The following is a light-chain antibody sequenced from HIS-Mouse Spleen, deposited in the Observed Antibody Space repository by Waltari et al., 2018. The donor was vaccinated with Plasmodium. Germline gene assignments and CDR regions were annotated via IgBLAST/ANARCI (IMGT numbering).Light chain of an antibody. J-gene: IGLJ3*02. CDR3: YSTDSSGNHRV. CDR1: ALPKKY. V-gene: IGLV3-10*01. Sequence: SYELTQPPSVSVSPGQTARITCSGDALPKKYAYWYQQKSGQAPVLVIYEDSKRPSGIPVLFSGSSKGTMATLTISGAQVEDEADYYCYSTDSSGNHRVFGGGTKLTVL. CDR2: EDS.